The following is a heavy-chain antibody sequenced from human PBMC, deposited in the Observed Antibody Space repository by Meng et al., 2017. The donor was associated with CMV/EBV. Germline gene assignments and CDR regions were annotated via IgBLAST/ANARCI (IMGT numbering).Heavy chain of an antibody. CDR1: GFTFRDYH. V-gene: IGHV3-23*01. CDR2: ISSLDGRT. D-gene: IGHD3-3*01. CDR3: VKIMSRVVDFWYGMDV. Sequence: GGSLRLSCTASGFTFRDYHMGWARQAPGKGLGAMSSISSLDGRTFYLDSVRGRFTISRDDSKSILYLQMNSLRSDDTATYYCVKIMSRVVDFWYGMDVWGQGTTVTVSS. J-gene: IGHJ6*02.